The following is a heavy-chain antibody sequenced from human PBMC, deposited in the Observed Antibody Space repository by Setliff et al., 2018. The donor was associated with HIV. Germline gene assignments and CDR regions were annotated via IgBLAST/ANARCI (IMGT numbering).Heavy chain of an antibody. Sequence: PSETLSLTCIVSGVSTSRSNNYWGWIRQPPGKGLDWIGYISYSGTPYYNPSLKSRVTISVDTSKNQFSLNLTSVTAADTAVYYCARQSGYTRGWDIFGVVAGSFDIWGLGTMVTVSS. J-gene: IGHJ3*02. D-gene: IGHD3-3*01. CDR2: ISYSGTP. CDR1: GVSTSRSNNY. CDR3: ARQSGYTRGWDIFGVVAGSFDI. V-gene: IGHV4-39*01.